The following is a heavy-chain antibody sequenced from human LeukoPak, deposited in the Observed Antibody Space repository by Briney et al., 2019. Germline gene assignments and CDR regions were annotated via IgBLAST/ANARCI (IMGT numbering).Heavy chain of an antibody. J-gene: IGHJ4*02. CDR1: GYSIRSGYH. Sequence: SETLSLTCSVSGYSIRSGYHWAWFRQAPGKGLEWMGSIYQSGSTYDNLSLKSRVTLSVDTSKNQFSLKLSSVTAADTAVYYCARVLSGSYEYYFDYWGQGTLVTVSS. D-gene: IGHD1-26*01. CDR2: IYQSGST. V-gene: IGHV4-38-2*02. CDR3: ARVLSGSYEYYFDY.